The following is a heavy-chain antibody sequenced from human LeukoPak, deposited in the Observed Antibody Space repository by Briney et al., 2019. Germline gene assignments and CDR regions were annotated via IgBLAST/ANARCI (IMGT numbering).Heavy chain of an antibody. V-gene: IGHV3-74*01. CDR2: INSDGSST. J-gene: IGHJ4*02. CDR1: GFTFSSYA. Sequence: GGSLRLSCAASGFTFSSYAMHWVRQAPGKGLVWVSRINSDGSSTTYADSVKGRFTISRDNAKNTLYLQMNSLRAEDTAVYYCARGLVHDTRGYYSDYWGQGTLVTVSS. D-gene: IGHD3-22*01. CDR3: ARGLVHDTRGYYSDY.